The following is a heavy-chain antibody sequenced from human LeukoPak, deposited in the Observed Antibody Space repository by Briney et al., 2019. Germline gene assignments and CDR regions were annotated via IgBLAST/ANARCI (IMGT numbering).Heavy chain of an antibody. J-gene: IGHJ4*02. CDR3: ARDLDFCGGACH. CDR2: INSDGSRT. CDR1: GFTFSSYW. Sequence: PGGSLRLSCASSGFTFSSYWMHSVRQAPGKGLVWVSRINSDGSRTTYADSVKGRFTISRDNAKNTLYLQMNSLRAEDTAVYYCARDLDFCGGACHWRQGTLVTVSS. D-gene: IGHD2-21*02. V-gene: IGHV3-74*01.